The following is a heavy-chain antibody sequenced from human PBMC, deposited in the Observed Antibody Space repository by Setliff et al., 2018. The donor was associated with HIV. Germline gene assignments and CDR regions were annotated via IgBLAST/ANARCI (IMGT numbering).Heavy chain of an antibody. Sequence: PSETLSLTCSVSGGCIDRSNYYWGWIRQSPGKGLEWIGNIHYSGRTNYNPSLKSRVTISVDTSKNQFSLKLTSVTAADTAVYYCARHPTNWGSTGYYYYYMDVWGKGTTVTVSS. CDR3: ARHPTNWGSTGYYYYYMDV. CDR2: IHYSGRT. CDR1: GGCIDRSNYY. V-gene: IGHV4-39*01. J-gene: IGHJ6*03. D-gene: IGHD7-27*01.